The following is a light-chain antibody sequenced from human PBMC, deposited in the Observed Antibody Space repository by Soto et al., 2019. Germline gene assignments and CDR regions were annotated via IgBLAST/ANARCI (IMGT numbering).Light chain of an antibody. CDR1: QNINNY. CDR3: QQYKSYPWT. Sequence: DIQMTQSPSSLSASVGDRVTITCQASQNINNYLNWYQQKPGRAPKLLIYDASNLEAGVPSRFRGSGSGTDFTFTISRLQPEDIATYYCQQYKSYPWTFGQGTKVEIK. V-gene: IGKV1-33*01. CDR2: DAS. J-gene: IGKJ1*01.